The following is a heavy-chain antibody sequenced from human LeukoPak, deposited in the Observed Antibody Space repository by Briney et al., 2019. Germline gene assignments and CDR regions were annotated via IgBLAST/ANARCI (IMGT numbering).Heavy chain of an antibody. CDR2: IYYSGST. D-gene: IGHD3-3*01. CDR3: ARRSRTYYDFWSGYYGDAFDI. J-gene: IGHJ3*02. Sequence: SETLSLTCTVSGGSISSGDYYWSWIRQPPGKGLEWIGYIYYSGSTYYNPSLKSRVTISVDTSKNQFSLKLSSVTAADTAVYYCARRSRTYYDFWSGYYGDAFDIWGQGTMVTVSS. CDR1: GGSISSGDYY. V-gene: IGHV4-30-4*01.